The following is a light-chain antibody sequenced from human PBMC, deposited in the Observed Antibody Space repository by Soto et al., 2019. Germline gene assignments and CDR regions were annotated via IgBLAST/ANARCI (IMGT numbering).Light chain of an antibody. J-gene: IGLJ1*01. CDR1: NIGSKS. CDR2: DDS. CDR3: QVWDSSSDPSYV. Sequence: SSELTQPPSVSVAPGQTARITCGGNNIGSKSVHWYQQKPCQAPVLVVYDDSDRPSGIPERFSGSNSGNTATLTISRVEAGDEADYYCQVWDSSSDPSYVFGTGTKLTVL. V-gene: IGLV3-21*02.